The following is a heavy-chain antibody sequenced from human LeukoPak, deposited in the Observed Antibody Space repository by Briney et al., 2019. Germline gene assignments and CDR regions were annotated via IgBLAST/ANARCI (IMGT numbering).Heavy chain of an antibody. V-gene: IGHV4-34*01. CDR1: GGSFSGYY. CDR3: ARGDGSGSYYVPFDY. CDR2: VTHSGST. Sequence: PSETLSLTCAVYGGSFSGYYWSWIRQPPGKGLEWIGEVTHSGSTSYNPSLKSQVTVSVDTSKNQFSLKLSSMTAADTAIYYCARGDGSGSYYVPFDYWGQGTLVTVSS. J-gene: IGHJ4*02. D-gene: IGHD3-10*01.